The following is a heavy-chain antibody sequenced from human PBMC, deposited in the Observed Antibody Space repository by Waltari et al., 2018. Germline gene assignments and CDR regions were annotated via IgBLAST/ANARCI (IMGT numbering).Heavy chain of an antibody. CDR3: ATYNCSGGSCGEADAFDI. J-gene: IGHJ3*02. CDR1: GYTFTGYY. D-gene: IGHD2-15*01. Sequence: QVQLVQSGAEVKKPGASVKVSCTASGYTFTGYYMHWVRQHPGLGLEWMGRINPNSGGTNYAQKFQGRVTMTRDTSISTAYMELSRLRSDDTAVYYCATYNCSGGSCGEADAFDIWGQGTMVTVSS. CDR2: INPNSGGT. V-gene: IGHV1-2*06.